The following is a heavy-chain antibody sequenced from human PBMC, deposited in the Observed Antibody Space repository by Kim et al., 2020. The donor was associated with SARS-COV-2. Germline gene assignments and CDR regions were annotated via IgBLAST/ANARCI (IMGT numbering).Heavy chain of an antibody. CDR3: ARDRGQGPLHAFDI. CDR2: IYYSGST. J-gene: IGHJ3*02. D-gene: IGHD3-10*01. V-gene: IGHV4-59*01. Sequence: SETLSLTCTVSGVSISDYYWSWIRQPPGKGLEWITYIYYSGSTNYNPSLNSRVTISVETSKNQFSLKLSSVTAADTAVYYCARDRGQGPLHAFDIWGQGTIVTVSS. CDR1: GVSISDYY.